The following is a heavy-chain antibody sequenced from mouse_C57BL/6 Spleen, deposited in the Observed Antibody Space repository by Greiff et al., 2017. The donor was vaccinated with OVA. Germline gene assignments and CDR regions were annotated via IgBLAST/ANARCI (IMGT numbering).Heavy chain of an antibody. V-gene: IGHV1-53*01. CDR1: GYTFTSYW. J-gene: IGHJ2*01. CDR2: INPSNGGT. D-gene: IGHD1-1*01. Sequence: QVHVKQPGTELVKPGASVKLSCKASGYTFTSYWMHWVKQRPGQGLEWIGNINPSNGGTNYNEKFKSKATLTVDKSSSTAYMQLSSLTSEDSAVYYCASYGSSYAFDYWGQGTTLTVSS. CDR3: ASYGSSYAFDY.